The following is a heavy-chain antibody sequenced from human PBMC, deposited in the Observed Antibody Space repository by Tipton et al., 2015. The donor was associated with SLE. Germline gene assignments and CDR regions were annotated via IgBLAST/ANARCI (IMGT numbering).Heavy chain of an antibody. J-gene: IGHJ5*02. CDR1: GGSISIYY. D-gene: IGHD2-2*01. Sequence: TLSLTCTVSGGSISIYYWTWIRQPPGKGLEWIGYIYYSGSTNYNTSLKSRVSMSVDTSKNQFSLELSSVTAADTAVYYCARGVGGPEFDHWGPGKLVTVSS. CDR2: IYYSGST. CDR3: ARGVGGPEFDH. V-gene: IGHV4-59*12.